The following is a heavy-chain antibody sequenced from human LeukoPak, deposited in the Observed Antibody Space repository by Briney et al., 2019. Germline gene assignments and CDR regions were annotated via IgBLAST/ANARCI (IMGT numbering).Heavy chain of an antibody. Sequence: SETLSLTCTVSGGSMNFYYWSWIRQAPGKGLEWIGYIYYSGNTNYNPSLKSRVTISVDTTKDQFSLKLSSVTAADTAVYYCARHARIQLWPDYFDYWGQGTLVTVSS. D-gene: IGHD5-18*01. CDR1: GGSMNFYY. CDR2: IYYSGNT. J-gene: IGHJ4*02. V-gene: IGHV4-59*08. CDR3: ARHARIQLWPDYFDY.